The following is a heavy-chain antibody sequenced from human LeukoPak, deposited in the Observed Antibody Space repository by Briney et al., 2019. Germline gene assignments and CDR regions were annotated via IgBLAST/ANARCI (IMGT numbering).Heavy chain of an antibody. CDR2: IGGSGGNT. D-gene: IGHD2-8*01. J-gene: IGHJ4*02. Sequence: GGSLRLSCAASGFTFSSAPMSWVRQAPGKGLEWVSVIGGSGGNTNYAGSVRGRFTISRDNSKNTLYLQMNSLRAEDTAVYYCAQWHTVDYWGQGTLVTLSS. V-gene: IGHV3-23*01. CDR3: AQWHTVDY. CDR1: GFTFSSAP.